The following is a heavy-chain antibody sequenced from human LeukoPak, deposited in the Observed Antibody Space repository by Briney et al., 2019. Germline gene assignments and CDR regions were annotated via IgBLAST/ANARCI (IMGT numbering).Heavy chain of an antibody. CDR1: GFTFSRYW. Sequence: GGSLRLSCAASGFTFSRYWMIWVRQAPGKGLECVANIKEDGCQKKYVDSVKGRFTISRDNAKNSLFLQMNSLRVEDTAVYYCATTEFLDHWGQGTLVTVSS. J-gene: IGHJ4*02. D-gene: IGHD3-10*01. CDR3: ATTEFLDH. CDR2: IKEDGCQK. V-gene: IGHV3-7*01.